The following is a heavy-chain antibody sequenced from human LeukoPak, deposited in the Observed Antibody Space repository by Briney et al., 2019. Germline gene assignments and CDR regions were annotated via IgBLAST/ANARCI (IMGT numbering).Heavy chain of an antibody. CDR1: GDIVTTDG. CDR3: ARDRRIRDSERLLYPLDY. V-gene: IGHV1-18*01. CDR2: ISSYNGNT. Sequence: ASVKVSCKASGDIVTTDGISWGRQAPGQGVEWMGWISSYNGNTIYAQRFQGRPTMTTDTSTSTAYMELRSLRSDDTAVYYCARDRRIRDSERLLYPLDYWGQGALATVPS. J-gene: IGHJ4*02. D-gene: IGHD3-3*01.